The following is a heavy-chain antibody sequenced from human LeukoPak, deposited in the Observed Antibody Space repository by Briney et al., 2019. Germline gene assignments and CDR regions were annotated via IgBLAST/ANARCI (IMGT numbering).Heavy chain of an antibody. V-gene: IGHV1-69*04. CDR2: IIPILGIA. CDR3: ASTDGGNSGPPDY. J-gene: IGHJ4*02. Sequence: ASVKVSCKASGYTFTSYGISWVRQAPGQGLEWMGRIIPILGIANYAQKFQGRVTITADKSTSTAYMELSSLRSEDTAVYYCASTDGGNSGPPDYWGQGTLVTVSS. CDR1: GYTFTSYG. D-gene: IGHD4-23*01.